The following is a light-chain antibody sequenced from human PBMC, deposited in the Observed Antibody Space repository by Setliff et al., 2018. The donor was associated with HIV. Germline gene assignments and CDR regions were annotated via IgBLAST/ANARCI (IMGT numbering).Light chain of an antibody. Sequence: QSALTQPASVSGSPGQSITISCTGTSSDVGAYDYVSWYQQHPGKAPKLIIYDVSHRPSGLSNRFSGSKSGNTASLIISGLQAEDEADYSCHSFASNTFYVFGTGTKVTVL. CDR3: HSFASNTFYV. J-gene: IGLJ1*01. CDR1: SSDVGAYDY. V-gene: IGLV2-14*03. CDR2: DVS.